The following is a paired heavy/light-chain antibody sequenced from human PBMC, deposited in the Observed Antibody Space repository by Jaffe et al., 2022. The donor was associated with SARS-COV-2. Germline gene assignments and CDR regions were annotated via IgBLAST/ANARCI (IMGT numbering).Heavy chain of an antibody. CDR3: ARQGVYGDYYGN. D-gene: IGHD4-17*01. CDR1: GYTFTNYA. CDR2: VNAGNGNT. Sequence: QVQLVQSGAEVKKPGASVKVSCKASGYTFTNYAIHWVRQAPGQRLEWMGWVNAGNGNTNYPQKFQGRVTITRDTSATTAYMELSSLRSEDTAVYYCARQGVYGDYYGNWGQGTLVTVSS. J-gene: IGHJ4*02. V-gene: IGHV1-3*01.
Light chain of an antibody. Sequence: DIVMTQSPDSLAVSLGERATINCKSSQSLLYSANNKNYLAWYQQKPGQPPKLLIYWASTRESGVPDRFSGSGSGTDFTLTISSLQAEDVAVYYCHQYYTTPRTFGQGTKVEVK. CDR1: QSLLYSANNKNY. CDR3: HQYYTTPRT. CDR2: WAS. J-gene: IGKJ1*01. V-gene: IGKV4-1*01.